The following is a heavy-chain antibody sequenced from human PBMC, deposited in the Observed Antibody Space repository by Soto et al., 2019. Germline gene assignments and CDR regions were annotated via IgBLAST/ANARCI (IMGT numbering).Heavy chain of an antibody. CDR1: GGSISSYY. CDR2: IYYSGST. Sequence: PSETLSLTCTVSGGSISSYYWSWIRQPPGKGLEWIGYIYYSGSTNYNPSLKSRVTISVDTSKNQFSLKLSSVTAADTAVYYCARDTYYDILTGYSPAGYYGMDVWGQGTTVTV. CDR3: ARDTYYDILTGYSPAGYYGMDV. J-gene: IGHJ6*02. V-gene: IGHV4-59*01. D-gene: IGHD3-9*01.